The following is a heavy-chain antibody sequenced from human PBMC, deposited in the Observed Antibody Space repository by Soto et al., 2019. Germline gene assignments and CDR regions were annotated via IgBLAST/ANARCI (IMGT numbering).Heavy chain of an antibody. Sequence: EVQLVDSGGDLVQPGGSLRLSCAASGFTFSTYWMSWVRQAPGKGLEWVANIDPAGSQKYYVDSVKGRFTISRDNAKNSLNLQMNNQRAEDTGVYYCARDMGPSGAYGYWGQGTLVTVSS. J-gene: IGHJ4*02. CDR1: GFTFSTYW. CDR3: ARDMGPSGAYGY. V-gene: IGHV3-7*03. D-gene: IGHD1-26*01. CDR2: IDPAGSQK.